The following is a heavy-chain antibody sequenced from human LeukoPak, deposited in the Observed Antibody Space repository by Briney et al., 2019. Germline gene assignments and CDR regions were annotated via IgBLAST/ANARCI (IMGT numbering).Heavy chain of an antibody. D-gene: IGHD6-13*01. CDR2: IKQDGSEK. Sequence: GGSLRLSCAASGFTFSSYWMSWVRQAPGKGLEWVANIKQDGSEKYYVDSVKGRFTISRDNAKNSLYLQMNSLRAEDTAVYYCARDSAAAAVYYFDYWGQGTLVTVSS. CDR1: GFTFSSYW. V-gene: IGHV3-7*01. J-gene: IGHJ4*02. CDR3: ARDSAAAAVYYFDY.